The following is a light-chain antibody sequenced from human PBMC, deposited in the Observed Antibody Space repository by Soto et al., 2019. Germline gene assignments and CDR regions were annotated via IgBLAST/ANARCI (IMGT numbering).Light chain of an antibody. V-gene: IGLV4-69*01. CDR3: QTWGTGIHYV. Sequence: QPVLTQSPSAYASLGASVKLTCTLSSGHSSYAIAWHQQQPEKGPRYLMKLNSDGRHSKGDGIPDRFSGSSSGAERYLTISSLQAEDEADYYCQTWGTGIHYVFGTGTKLTVL. J-gene: IGLJ1*01. CDR2: LNSDGRH. CDR1: SGHSSYA.